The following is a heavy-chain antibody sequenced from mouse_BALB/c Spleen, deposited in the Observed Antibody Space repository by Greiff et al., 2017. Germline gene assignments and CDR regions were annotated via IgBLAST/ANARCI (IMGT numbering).Heavy chain of an antibody. V-gene: IGHV1-87*01. Sequence: VQLQQSGAELARPGASVKLSCKASGYTFTSYWMQWVKQRPGQGLEWIGAIYPGDGDTRYTQKFKGKATLTADKSSSTAYMQLSSLASEDSAVYYCARGGTVPYFDYWGQGTTLTVSS. J-gene: IGHJ2*01. D-gene: IGHD1-1*01. CDR1: GYTFTSYW. CDR2: IYPGDGDT. CDR3: ARGGTVPYFDY.